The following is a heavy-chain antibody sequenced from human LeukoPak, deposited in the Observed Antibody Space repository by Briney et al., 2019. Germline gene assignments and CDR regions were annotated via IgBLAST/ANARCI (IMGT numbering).Heavy chain of an antibody. Sequence: PSETLSLTCTVSGGSISSYYWSWIRQPAGKGLEWIGRIYTSWSTNYNPSLKSRVTMSVDTSKNQFSLKLGSVTAADTAVYYCAREPRGKRGYSYGIDYWGQGTLVTVSS. J-gene: IGHJ4*02. D-gene: IGHD5-18*01. CDR1: GGSISSYY. CDR3: AREPRGKRGYSYGIDY. V-gene: IGHV4-4*07. CDR2: IYTSWST.